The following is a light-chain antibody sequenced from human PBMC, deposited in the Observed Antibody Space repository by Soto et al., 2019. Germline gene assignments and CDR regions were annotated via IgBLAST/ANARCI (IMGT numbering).Light chain of an antibody. J-gene: IGKJ5*01. CDR1: QSVSRY. CDR2: DAS. V-gene: IGKV3-11*01. CDR3: QQRSNWPQIT. Sequence: EIVLTQSPATLSLSPGERATLSCRASQSVSRYLAWYQQKPGQAPRLLIYDASNRATGIPARFSVSGSGTEYTHTISSLEPEDFAVYYCQQRSNWPQITFGQGTRLEI.